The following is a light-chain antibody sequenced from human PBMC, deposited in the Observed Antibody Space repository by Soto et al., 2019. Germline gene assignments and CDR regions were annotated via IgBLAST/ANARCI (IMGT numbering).Light chain of an antibody. V-gene: IGKV3-20*01. CDR3: QQYGSSPRT. Sequence: EIVLTQSPGTLSLSPGERATLSCRASQSVSSNYLSWYQQKPGQAPRLLIYGASSRYTGIPDRFSGSGSGTDFTLTINRLEPEDFAVYYCQQYGSSPRTFGQGTKAEIK. CDR1: QSVSSNY. CDR2: GAS. J-gene: IGKJ1*01.